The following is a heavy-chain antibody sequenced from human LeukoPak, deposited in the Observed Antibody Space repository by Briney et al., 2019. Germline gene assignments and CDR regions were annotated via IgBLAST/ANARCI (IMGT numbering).Heavy chain of an antibody. CDR3: AKTTAGYSSGRYPGWPVDY. Sequence: GGSLRLSCAASGFTFGSYAMYWVRQAPGKGLEWVSGISGSGGSTFYADSVKGRFTISRDNSENTVYLQMDSLRADDTAVYYCAKTTAGYSSGRYPGWPVDYWGQGTLVTVSS. D-gene: IGHD6-19*01. J-gene: IGHJ4*02. CDR2: ISGSGGST. CDR1: GFTFGSYA. V-gene: IGHV3-23*01.